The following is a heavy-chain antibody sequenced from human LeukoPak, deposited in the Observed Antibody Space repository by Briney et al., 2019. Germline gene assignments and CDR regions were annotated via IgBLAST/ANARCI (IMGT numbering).Heavy chain of an antibody. D-gene: IGHD1-26*01. CDR3: ARGPIVGATPFDY. CDR1: GFTFSSYS. V-gene: IGHV3-21*01. J-gene: IGHJ4*02. Sequence: PGGSLRLSCAASGFTFSSYSMNWVRQAPGKGLEWVSSISSSYIYYADSVKGRFTISRDNAKNSLYLQMNSLRAEDTAVYYCARGPIVGATPFDYWGQGTLVTVSS. CDR2: ISSSYI.